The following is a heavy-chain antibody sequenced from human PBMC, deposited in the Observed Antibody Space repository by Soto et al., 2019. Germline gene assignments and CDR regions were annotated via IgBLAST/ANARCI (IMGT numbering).Heavy chain of an antibody. CDR3: AKAPLITMIVVVHDAEYFQH. V-gene: IGHV3-23*01. D-gene: IGHD3-22*01. CDR1: GFTFSIYA. J-gene: IGHJ1*01. CDR2: MSRTGDNT. Sequence: GESLKISCAASGFTFSIYAMTWVRQSPGKGLEWVSSMSRTGDNTYYADSVKGRFTISRDNSKNTLYLQMNSLRAEDTAVYYCAKAPLITMIVVVHDAEYFQHWGQGTLVTVSS.